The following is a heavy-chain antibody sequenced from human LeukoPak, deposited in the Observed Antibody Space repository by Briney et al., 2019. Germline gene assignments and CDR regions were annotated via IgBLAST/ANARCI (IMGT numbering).Heavy chain of an antibody. Sequence: ASVKVSCKASGGTFSSYAISWVRQAPGQGLEWMGGIIPIFGAANYAQKLQGRVTITADESTSTAYMELSSLRSEDTAVYYCARRGDSSGYYYFDYWGQGTLVTVSS. J-gene: IGHJ4*02. V-gene: IGHV1-69*01. CDR1: GGTFSSYA. D-gene: IGHD3-22*01. CDR2: IIPIFGAA. CDR3: ARRGDSSGYYYFDY.